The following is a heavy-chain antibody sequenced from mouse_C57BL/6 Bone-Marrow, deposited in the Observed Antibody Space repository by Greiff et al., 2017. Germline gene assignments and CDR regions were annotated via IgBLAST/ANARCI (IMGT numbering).Heavy chain of an antibody. Sequence: EVNVVESGGGLVKPGGSLKLSCAASGFTFSSYAMSWVRQTPEKRLEWVATISDGGSYTYYPDNVKGRFTISRDNAKNNLYLQMSHLKSEDTAMYYCARDPPLNWGQGTLVTVSA. CDR2: ISDGGSYT. CDR3: ARDPPLN. D-gene: IGHD6-1*01. J-gene: IGHJ3*01. V-gene: IGHV5-4*01. CDR1: GFTFSSYA.